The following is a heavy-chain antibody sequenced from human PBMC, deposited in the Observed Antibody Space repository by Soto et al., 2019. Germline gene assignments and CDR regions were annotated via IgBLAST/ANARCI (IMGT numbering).Heavy chain of an antibody. D-gene: IGHD3-22*01. Sequence: EVHLVESGGGLVQPGGSLRLSCAASGFTFTSYWMSWVRQAPGKGLEWVANIKQDGSEKYYVDSVKGRFTISRDNAKNSLYLQMNSLGAEDTAVYYCARDYYDSSGYYPRFDYWGQGTLVTVSS. CDR1: GFTFTSYW. CDR3: ARDYYDSSGYYPRFDY. V-gene: IGHV3-7*04. J-gene: IGHJ4*02. CDR2: IKQDGSEK.